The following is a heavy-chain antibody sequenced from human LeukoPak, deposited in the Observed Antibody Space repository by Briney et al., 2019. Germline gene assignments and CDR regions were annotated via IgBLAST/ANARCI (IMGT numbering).Heavy chain of an antibody. CDR1: GYTFTSYY. V-gene: IGHV1-46*01. J-gene: IGHJ4*02. Sequence: ASVKVSCMTSGYTFTSYYMHWVRQAPGQGLEWMGIINPSAGSTSYAQKFQGRVTMTRDTSTSTVYMELSSLRSEDTAVYYCARGGLQLLAPLDYWGRGTLVTVSS. D-gene: IGHD5-18*01. CDR2: INPSAGST. CDR3: ARGGLQLLAPLDY.